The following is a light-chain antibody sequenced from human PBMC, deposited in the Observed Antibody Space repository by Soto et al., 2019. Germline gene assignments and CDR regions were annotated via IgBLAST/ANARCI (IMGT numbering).Light chain of an antibody. CDR3: LQDINYPWT. CDR1: QSISSY. Sequence: DIQMTQSPSSLSSSVGDRVTITCRASQSISSYLNWYQQKPGKAPKLLIYAASSRATGSPDRFSGGGSGTDFTLTISRLEPEDSATYYCLQDINYPWTFGQGTKVDIK. V-gene: IGKV1-39*01. J-gene: IGKJ1*01. CDR2: AAS.